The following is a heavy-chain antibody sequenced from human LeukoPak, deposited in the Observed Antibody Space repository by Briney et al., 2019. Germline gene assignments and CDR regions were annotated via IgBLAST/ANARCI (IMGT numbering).Heavy chain of an antibody. J-gene: IGHJ4*02. V-gene: IGHV4-4*07. D-gene: IGHD3-10*01. CDR3: ARDTYYYGSGIEN. CDR1: GGSIRSYY. CDR2: IYISGST. Sequence: SETLSLTCTVSGGSIRSYYWRWIRQPAGKGREWIGHIYISGSTNYNPSLKSRVTISVDTYKNQFSLKLSSVTAAGTAVYYCARDTYYYGSGIENWGQGTLVTVPS.